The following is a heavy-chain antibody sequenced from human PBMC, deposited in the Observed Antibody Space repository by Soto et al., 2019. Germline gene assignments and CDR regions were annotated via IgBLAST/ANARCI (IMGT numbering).Heavy chain of an antibody. CDR3: ARDRFESPGWIQGWFDP. V-gene: IGHV4-30-4*01. CDR1: GGSISSGDYY. Sequence: SETLSLTCTVSGGSISSGDYYWSWIRQPPGKGLEWIGYIYYSGSTYYNPSLKSRVTISVDTSKNQFSLKLSSVTAADTAVYYCARDRFESPGWIQGWFDPWGQGTLVTVSS. CDR2: IYYSGST. D-gene: IGHD5-18*01. J-gene: IGHJ5*02.